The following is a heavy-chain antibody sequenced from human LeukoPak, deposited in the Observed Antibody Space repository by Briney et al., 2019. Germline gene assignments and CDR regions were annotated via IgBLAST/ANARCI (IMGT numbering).Heavy chain of an antibody. J-gene: IGHJ4*02. CDR3: ARSHISYYFDY. V-gene: IGHV3-30*04. CDR2: ISYDGSNK. Sequence: GGSLRLSCAASGFTLSSYAMHWVRQAPGKGLEWVAVISYDGSNKYYADSVKGRFTISRDNSKNTLYLQMNSLRAEDTAVYYCARSHISYYFDYWGQGTLVTVSS. CDR1: GFTLSSYA. D-gene: IGHD3-16*02.